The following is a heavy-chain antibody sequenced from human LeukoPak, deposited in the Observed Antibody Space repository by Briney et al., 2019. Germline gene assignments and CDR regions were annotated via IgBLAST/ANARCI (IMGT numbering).Heavy chain of an antibody. V-gene: IGHV1-8*03. D-gene: IGHD5-12*01. CDR1: GYTFTSYD. CDR3: AKRATRSFDY. Sequence: ASVKVSCKTSGYTFTSYDINGVRQATGQGLEWMGVMTTNSGNTGYAQPFRGRFPITRNTPISPANLELTSLRPQKPAWYTVAKRATRSFDYWGQGTLVTVSS. CDR2: MTTNSGNT. J-gene: IGHJ4*02.